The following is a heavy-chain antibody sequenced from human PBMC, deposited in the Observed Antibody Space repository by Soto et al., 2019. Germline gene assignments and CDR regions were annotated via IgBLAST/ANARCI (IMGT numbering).Heavy chain of an antibody. CDR1: GGTFNKYA. CDR3: ERRIGSGGVVGGFDY. V-gene: IGHV1-69*01. J-gene: IGHJ4*02. D-gene: IGHD3-16*02. CDR2: IIPIFDTP. Sequence: QVQLVQAGAEVKKPGSAVKISCKASGGTFNKYAMNWGRQAPGHGLEWMGGIIPIFDTPNYAQTFQGRLTITVDESTTPAYMDLSSLRSEDTGVYYCERRIGSGGVVGGFDYWGQGTQVTVSS.